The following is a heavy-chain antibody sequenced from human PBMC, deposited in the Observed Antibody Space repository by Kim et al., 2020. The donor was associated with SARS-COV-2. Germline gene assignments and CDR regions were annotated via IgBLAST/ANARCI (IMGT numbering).Heavy chain of an antibody. CDR2: SHYSGST. J-gene: IGHJ5*02. D-gene: IGHD3-16*01. CDR1: DGSINTNTYY. CDR3: ARQSSYGFIVFDP. V-gene: IGHV4-39*01. Sequence: SETLSLTCTVSDGSINTNTYYWGWVRQPPGSSLEWIGSSHYSGSTFYNPSLKTRVTISIDTSKCQFTLKLHSVTAADTAVYYCARQSSYGFIVFDPWGQG.